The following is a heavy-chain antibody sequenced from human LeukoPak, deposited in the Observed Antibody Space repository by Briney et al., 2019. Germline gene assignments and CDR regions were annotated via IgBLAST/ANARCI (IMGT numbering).Heavy chain of an antibody. V-gene: IGHV1-2*02. CDR3: ARGVARWLVAFDY. J-gene: IGHJ4*02. CDR2: INPNSGGT. CDR1: GYTITDYY. D-gene: IGHD6-19*01. Sequence: ASVKVSCKASGYTITDYYIHWVRQAPGQGLEWMGWINPNSGGTNYAQKFQGRVTMTSDTSISTAYMELSRLRSDDTAVYYCARGVARWLVAFDYWGQGTLVTVSS.